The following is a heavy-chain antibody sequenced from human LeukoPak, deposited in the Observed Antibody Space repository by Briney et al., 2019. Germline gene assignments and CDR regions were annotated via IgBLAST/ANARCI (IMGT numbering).Heavy chain of an antibody. V-gene: IGHV1-18*01. J-gene: IGHJ4*02. CDR2: ISAYNGNT. CDR3: ARGFIAVAGSPFDY. CDR1: GYTFTSYD. Sequence: ASVKVSCKASGYTFTSYDIIWVRPAPGQGLEWMGWISAYNGNTNYAQKLQGRVTMTTDTSTSTAYMELRSLRSDDTAVYYCARGFIAVAGSPFDYWGQGTLVTVSS. D-gene: IGHD6-19*01.